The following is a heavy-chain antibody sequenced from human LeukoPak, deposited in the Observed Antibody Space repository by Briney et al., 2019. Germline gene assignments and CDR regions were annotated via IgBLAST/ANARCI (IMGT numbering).Heavy chain of an antibody. J-gene: IGHJ4*02. CDR2: ISSSSSYI. Sequence: GGSLRLSCAASGFTFSSYWMSWVRQAPGKGLEWVSSISSSSSYIYYADSVKGRFTISRDNAKNSLYLQMNSLRAEDTAVYYCARAHSSGRDYWGQGTLVTVSS. D-gene: IGHD6-19*01. CDR1: GFTFSSYW. V-gene: IGHV3-21*01. CDR3: ARAHSSGRDY.